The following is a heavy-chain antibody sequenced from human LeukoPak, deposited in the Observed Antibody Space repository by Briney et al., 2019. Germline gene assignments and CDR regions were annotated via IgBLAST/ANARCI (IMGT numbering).Heavy chain of an antibody. CDR3: ARVFWRDAFDI. V-gene: IGHV4-30-4*07. J-gene: IGHJ3*02. CDR2: IYYSGNT. D-gene: IGHD3-3*01. Sequence: SETLSLTCAVSGGSVNSGTHSWSWIRQPPGKGLEYIGYIYYSGNTYYNPSLKSRLSISIETSKNQFSLKLSSVTAADTAVYYCARVFWRDAFDIWGQGTMVTVSS. CDR1: GGSVNSGTHS.